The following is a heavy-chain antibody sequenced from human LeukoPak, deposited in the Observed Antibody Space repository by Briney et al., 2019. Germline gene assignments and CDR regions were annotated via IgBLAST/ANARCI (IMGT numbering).Heavy chain of an antibody. V-gene: IGHV3-53*01. CDR1: EFTFSSYS. CDR2: FYSGGDT. J-gene: IGHJ2*01. D-gene: IGHD3-3*02. Sequence: LPGGSLRLSCAASEFTFSSYSMNWVRQAPGKGLEWVSVFYSGGDTHYADSVKGRFTISRDNSKNTLYLQMNSLRAEDTAAYYCARDSTGYWYFDLWGRGTLVSVSS. CDR3: ARDSTGYWYFDL.